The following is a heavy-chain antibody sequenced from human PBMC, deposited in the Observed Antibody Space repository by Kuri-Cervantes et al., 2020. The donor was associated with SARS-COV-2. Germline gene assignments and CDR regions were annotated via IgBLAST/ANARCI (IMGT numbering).Heavy chain of an antibody. J-gene: IGHJ4*02. Sequence: GESLKISCAASGFTFSSYAMHWVCQAPGKGLKWVAVISYDGSNKYYADSVKGRFTISRDNSKNTLYLQMNSLRAEDTAVYYCARLLPIVATTNYFDYWGQGTLVTVSS. CDR2: ISYDGSNK. CDR1: GFTFSSYA. D-gene: IGHD5-12*01. CDR3: ARLLPIVATTNYFDY. V-gene: IGHV3-30-3*01.